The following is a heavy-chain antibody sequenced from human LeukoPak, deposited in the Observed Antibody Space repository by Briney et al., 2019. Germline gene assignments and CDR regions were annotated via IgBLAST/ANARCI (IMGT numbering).Heavy chain of an antibody. V-gene: IGHV3-74*01. CDR3: ARSVYYYYYMDV. J-gene: IGHJ6*03. Sequence: GGSLRLSCAASGFTFSSYWMHWVRRAPGKGLVWVSHINSDGSTTTYADSVKGRFTISRDNTKNTLFLQMNSLRAEDTAVYYCARSVYYYYYMDVWGKGTTVTISS. CDR1: GFTFSSYW. CDR2: INSDGSTT.